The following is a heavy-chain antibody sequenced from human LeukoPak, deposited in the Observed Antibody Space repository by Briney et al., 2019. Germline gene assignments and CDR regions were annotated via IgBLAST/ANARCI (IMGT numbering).Heavy chain of an antibody. V-gene: IGHV3-30-3*01. D-gene: IGHD6-6*01. J-gene: IGHJ4*02. Sequence: GGSLRLSCAASGFTFSSYAMHWVRQAPGKGLEWVAVISYDGSNKYYADSVKGRFTISRDNSKNTLYLQMNSLRAEDTAVYYCARDVEYSSSWYAFDIWGQGTLVTVSS. CDR2: ISYDGSNK. CDR1: GFTFSSYA. CDR3: ARDVEYSSSWYAFDI.